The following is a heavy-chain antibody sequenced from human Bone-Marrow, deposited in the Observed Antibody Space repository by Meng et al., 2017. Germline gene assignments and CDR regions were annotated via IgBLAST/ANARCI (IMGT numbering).Heavy chain of an antibody. Sequence: ASVKVSCKASGYTFTSYDINWVRQATGQGLEWMGWMNPNSGNTGYAQKFQGRVTMTRNTSISTAYMELSGLRSEDTAVYYCARGGSYFYYYYYGMDVWGQGTTVTVSS. CDR2: MNPNSGNT. CDR3: ARGGSYFYYYYYGMDV. J-gene: IGHJ6*02. CDR1: GYTFTSYD. V-gene: IGHV1-8*01. D-gene: IGHD1-26*01.